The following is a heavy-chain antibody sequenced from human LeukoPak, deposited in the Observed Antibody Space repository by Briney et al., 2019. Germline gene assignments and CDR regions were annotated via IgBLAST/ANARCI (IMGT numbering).Heavy chain of an antibody. D-gene: IGHD6-6*01. CDR3: ARGSIAARRAFDI. Sequence: SETLSLTCTVSGGSISSYYWSWIRKPPGKGLEWIGYIYYSGSTNYNPSLKSRVTISVDTSKNQFSLKLSSVTAADTAVYYCARGSIAARRAFDIWGQGTMVTVSS. J-gene: IGHJ3*02. V-gene: IGHV4-59*01. CDR1: GGSISSYY. CDR2: IYYSGST.